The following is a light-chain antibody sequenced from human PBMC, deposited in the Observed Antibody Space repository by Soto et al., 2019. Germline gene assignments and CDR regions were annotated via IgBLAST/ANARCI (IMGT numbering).Light chain of an antibody. CDR2: DAS. CDR3: QQRHMWPIT. CDR1: QSIRTD. V-gene: IGKV3-11*01. Sequence: QSPATLSEAPGERAPLSCRASQSIRTDLAWYQQKSGQGPRLLIYDASTRATGIPPRFSGSGSGTDFTLTISSLEPEDSAVYYCQQRHMWPITFGQATRLE. J-gene: IGKJ5*01.